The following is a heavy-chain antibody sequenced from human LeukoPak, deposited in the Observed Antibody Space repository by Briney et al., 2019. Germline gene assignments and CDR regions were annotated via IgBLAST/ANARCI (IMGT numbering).Heavy chain of an antibody. J-gene: IGHJ3*02. CDR3: ARVGSRDGYNKDAFDI. D-gene: IGHD5-24*01. Sequence: VSVKVSCKASGYTFTGYYIHWVRQAPGQGLEWMGWINPNSGGTKYGEKFQGRVTMTRDTSISTAYMELSRLRSDDTAVYYCARVGSRDGYNKDAFDIWGQGTMVT. CDR1: GYTFTGYY. CDR2: INPNSGGT. V-gene: IGHV1-2*02.